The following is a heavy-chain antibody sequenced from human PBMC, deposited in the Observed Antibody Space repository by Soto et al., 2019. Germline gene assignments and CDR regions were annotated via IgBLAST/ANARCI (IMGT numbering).Heavy chain of an antibody. J-gene: IGHJ6*03. CDR2: IYYSGST. CDR1: GGSISSYY. D-gene: IGHD4-17*01. CDR3: ARNDYGDYYYYYYMDV. V-gene: IGHV4-59*01. Sequence: QVRLQESGPGLVKPSETLSLTCTVSGGSISSYYWSWIRQPPGKGLEWIGCIYYSGSTNYNPSLKSRVTISVDTSKNQFSLKLSSVTAADTAVYYCARNDYGDYYYYYYMDVWGKGTTVTVSS.